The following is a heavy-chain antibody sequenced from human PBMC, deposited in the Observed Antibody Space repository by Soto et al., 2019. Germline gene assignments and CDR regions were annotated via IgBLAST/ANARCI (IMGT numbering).Heavy chain of an antibody. CDR1: GFTFSHYG. J-gene: IGHJ6*02. CDR3: VSDETQLERRPSYGKDV. Sequence: QMQLEESGGGVVQPGRSLRLSCVASGFTFSHYGMHWVRQAPGKGLEWVAVIWHHGGNKDYADSVKGRFTISRDNARNTLNLQMDSLRGEDTGVYYCVSDETQLERRPSYGKDVWGRGTTVIVSS. CDR2: IWHHGGNK. V-gene: IGHV3-33*01. D-gene: IGHD1-1*01.